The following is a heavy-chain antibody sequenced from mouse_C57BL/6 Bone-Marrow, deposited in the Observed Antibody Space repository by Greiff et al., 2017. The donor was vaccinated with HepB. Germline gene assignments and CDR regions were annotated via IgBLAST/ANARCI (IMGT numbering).Heavy chain of an antibody. CDR1: GFTFSSYA. D-gene: IGHD2-5*01. Sequence: EVQGVESGGGLVKPGGSLKLSCAASGFTFSSYAMSWVRQTPEKRLEWVATISDGGSYTYYPDNVKGRFTISRDNAKNNLYLQMSHLKSEDTSMYYCARDPYYSTLFAYWGQGTLVTVSA. CDR2: ISDGGSYT. CDR3: ARDPYYSTLFAY. V-gene: IGHV5-4*01. J-gene: IGHJ3*01.